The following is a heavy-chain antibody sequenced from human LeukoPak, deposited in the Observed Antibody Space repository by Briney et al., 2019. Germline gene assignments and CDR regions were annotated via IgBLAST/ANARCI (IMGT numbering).Heavy chain of an antibody. CDR1: GGSISTYY. D-gene: IGHD2-15*01. CDR2: IESSGTT. Sequence: PSETLSLTCTVSGGSISTYYWTWIRQPPGKGLEWIGYIESSGTTYYNPSHKSRVTISVDTSKNQFSLKVNSVTAADTAVYYCARHGGAYSFDFWGQGTLVTVSS. V-gene: IGHV4-59*08. J-gene: IGHJ4*02. CDR3: ARHGGAYSFDF.